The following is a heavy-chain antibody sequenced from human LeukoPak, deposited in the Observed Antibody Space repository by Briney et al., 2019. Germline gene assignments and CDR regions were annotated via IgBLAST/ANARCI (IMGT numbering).Heavy chain of an antibody. CDR1: GFTFSSYG. D-gene: IGHD3-22*01. Sequence: GGSLRLSCAASGFTFSSYGMHWVRQAPGKGLEWVAVISYDGSNKYYADSVKGRFTISRDNSKNTLYLQMNSLRAEDTAGYYCAKAGTYYYDSSGYYYVSPVDYWGQGTLVSVSS. CDR2: ISYDGSNK. CDR3: AKAGTYYYDSSGYYYVSPVDY. V-gene: IGHV3-30*18. J-gene: IGHJ4*02.